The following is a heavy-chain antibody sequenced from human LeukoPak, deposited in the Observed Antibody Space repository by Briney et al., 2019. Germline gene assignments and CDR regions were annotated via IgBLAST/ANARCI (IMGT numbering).Heavy chain of an antibody. CDR1: GYNFTDYW. D-gene: IGHD1-1*01. CDR2: IYPDDSDT. V-gene: IGHV5-51*01. CDR3: ARQARRYSGALDI. Sequence: GESLKISCKASGYNFTDYWIGWVRQLPGKDLECLGIIYPDDSDTKYSPSFQGQVTISADKSSSTAYLQWSSLKASDSAMYYCARQARRYSGALDIWGQGTMVTVSS. J-gene: IGHJ3*02.